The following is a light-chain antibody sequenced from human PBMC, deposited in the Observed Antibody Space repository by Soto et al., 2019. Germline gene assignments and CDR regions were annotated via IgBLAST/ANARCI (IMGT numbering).Light chain of an antibody. V-gene: IGKV3-11*01. Sequence: EIVLTQSPGTLSLSPGERATLSCRASQSVSSYLAWYQQKPGRAPGLLIYDASNRATDIPARFSGSGSGTDFTLTISSLEPEDFAVYYCQQRYNSWTFGQGTKVQIK. CDR2: DAS. CDR1: QSVSSY. CDR3: QQRYNSWT. J-gene: IGKJ1*01.